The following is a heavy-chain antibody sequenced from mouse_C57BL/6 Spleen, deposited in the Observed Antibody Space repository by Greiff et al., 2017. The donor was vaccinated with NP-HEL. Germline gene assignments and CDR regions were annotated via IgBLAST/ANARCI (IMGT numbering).Heavy chain of an antibody. CDR3: ERRDGYAMDY. J-gene: IGHJ4*01. CDR2: ISSGSSYT. CDR1: GFTFSSYG. V-gene: IGHV5-6*01. Sequence: EVQVVESGGDLVKPGGSLKLSCAASGFTFSSYGMSWVRQTPDKRLEWVATISSGSSYTYYPDSVKGRFTISRDNAKNTLYLQMSSLKSEDTAMYYCERRDGYAMDYWGQGTSVTVSA. D-gene: IGHD2-3*01.